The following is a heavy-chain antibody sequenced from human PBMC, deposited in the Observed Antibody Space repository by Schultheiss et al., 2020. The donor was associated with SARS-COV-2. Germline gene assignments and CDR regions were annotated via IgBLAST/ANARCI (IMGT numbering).Heavy chain of an antibody. CDR1: GGSISSSNW. D-gene: IGHD2-8*01. CDR3: ARDWRLDIVLMVYAYYFDY. Sequence: SESLSLTCAVSGGSISSSNWWSWVRQPPGKGLEWIGEIYHSGSTNYNPSLKSRVTISVDKSKNQFSLQLSSVTAADTAVYYSARDWRLDIVLMVYAYYFDYWGQGTTVTVSS. V-gene: IGHV4-4*02. J-gene: IGHJ4*02. CDR2: IYHSGST.